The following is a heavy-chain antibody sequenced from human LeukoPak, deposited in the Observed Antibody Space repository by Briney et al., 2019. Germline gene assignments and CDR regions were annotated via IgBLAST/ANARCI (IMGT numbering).Heavy chain of an antibody. V-gene: IGHV3-7*01. D-gene: IGHD2-2*01. CDR2: IKQDGSEK. CDR3: ARDGYCSSTSCDDAFDI. J-gene: IGHJ3*02. Sequence: GGSLRLSCAASGFTFSSYWMSWVRQAPGKGLEWVANIKQDGSEKYYVDSVKGRFTISRDNAKNSLYLQMNSLRAEDTAVYYCARDGYCSSTSCDDAFDIWGQGTMVTVSS. CDR1: GFTFSSYW.